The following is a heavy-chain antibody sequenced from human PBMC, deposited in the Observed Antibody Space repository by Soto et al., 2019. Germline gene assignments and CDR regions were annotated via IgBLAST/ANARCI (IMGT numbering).Heavy chain of an antibody. V-gene: IGHV4-34*01. Sequence: LSLTCAVYGGSFSGYYWSWIRQPPGKGLEWIGEINHSGSTNYNPSLKSRVTISVDTSKNQFSLKLSSVTAADTAVYYCARKYCSGGSCYYFDYWGQGTLVTVSS. CDR1: GGSFSGYY. D-gene: IGHD2-15*01. CDR2: INHSGST. CDR3: ARKYCSGGSCYYFDY. J-gene: IGHJ4*02.